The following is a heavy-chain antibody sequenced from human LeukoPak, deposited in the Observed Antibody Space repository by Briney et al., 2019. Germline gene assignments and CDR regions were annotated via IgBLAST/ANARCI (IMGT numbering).Heavy chain of an antibody. Sequence: SSETLSLTCTVSGGSISSGDYYWSWIRQPPGKGLEWIGYIYYSGNTYYNPSLKSRVTISVDTSKNQFSLKLSSVTAADTAVYYCATQDPPPSYYYYYGMDVWGQGTTVTVSS. J-gene: IGHJ6*02. CDR3: ATQDPPPSYYYYYGMDV. CDR2: IYYSGNT. V-gene: IGHV4-30-4*01. CDR1: GGSISSGDYY.